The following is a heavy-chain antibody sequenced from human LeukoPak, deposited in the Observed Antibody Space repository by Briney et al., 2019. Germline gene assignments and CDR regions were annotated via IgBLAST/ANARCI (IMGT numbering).Heavy chain of an antibody. Sequence: GGSLRLSCAASGFALSSYEVNWVRQAPGRGLEWVSYISSGSSPIYYSDSVKGRFTISRDNAKNSVYLQMDSLRAEDTAVYYCAREGGDVWGQGTMVTVSS. CDR2: ISSGSSPI. CDR1: GFALSSYE. V-gene: IGHV3-48*03. CDR3: AREGGDV. D-gene: IGHD2-15*01. J-gene: IGHJ6*02.